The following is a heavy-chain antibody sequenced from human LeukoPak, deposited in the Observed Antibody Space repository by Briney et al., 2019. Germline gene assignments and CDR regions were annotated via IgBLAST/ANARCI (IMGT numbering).Heavy chain of an antibody. D-gene: IGHD1-26*01. CDR3: ASLVGATSNY. Sequence: SETLSLTCAVYGGSLSGYYWSWIRQPPGKGLEWIGEINHSGSTNYNPSLKGRVTISVDTSKNQFSLKLSSVTAADTAVYYCASLVGATSNYWGQGTLVTVSS. CDR2: INHSGST. CDR1: GGSLSGYY. V-gene: IGHV4-34*01. J-gene: IGHJ4*02.